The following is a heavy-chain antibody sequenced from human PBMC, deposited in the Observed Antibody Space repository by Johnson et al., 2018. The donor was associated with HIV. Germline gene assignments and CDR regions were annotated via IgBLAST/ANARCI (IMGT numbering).Heavy chain of an antibody. D-gene: IGHD3-22*01. V-gene: IGHV3-7*03. CDR1: GFPFINYW. Sequence: VQLVESGGGLVQPGGSLRLSCAASGFPFINYWMSWVRQAPGKGLEWVANIKEDGSDEYYVDSVEGRFTISRDNTKNLLYLQMGNLRTADTAVYYWAREGVYSSPHDAFDIWGQGTMVTVSS. J-gene: IGHJ3*02. CDR2: IKEDGSDE. CDR3: AREGVYSSPHDAFDI.